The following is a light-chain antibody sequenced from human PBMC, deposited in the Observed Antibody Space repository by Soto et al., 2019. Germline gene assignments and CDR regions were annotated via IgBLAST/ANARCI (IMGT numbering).Light chain of an antibody. CDR1: SSDVGGYNY. V-gene: IGLV2-11*01. CDR3: LSYAGSYTRV. CDR2: DVT. J-gene: IGLJ1*01. Sequence: QSALTQPRSVSGSPGQSVTISCTGTSSDVGGYNYVSWYQQHPGKAPKLMIYDVTKRPSGAPDRFSGSKSGNTASLTISGLQADYEAEYSCLSYAGSYTRVFGTGTKVTVL.